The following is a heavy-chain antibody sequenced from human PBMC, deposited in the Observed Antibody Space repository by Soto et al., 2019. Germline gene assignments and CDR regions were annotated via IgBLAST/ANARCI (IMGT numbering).Heavy chain of an antibody. D-gene: IGHD3-22*01. CDR3: AKTSNGYPYYFDY. V-gene: IGHV3-23*01. CDR2: ISNDGGST. J-gene: IGHJ4*02. Sequence: EVQLLESGGGLVQPGGSLRLSCAASAFTFSNYAMTWVRQSPGKGLEWVSTISNDGGSTYYADSVKGPFTISRDNSKNTLYLQMHSLRAEDTAVYFCAKTSNGYPYYFDYWGQGALVTVSS. CDR1: AFTFSNYA.